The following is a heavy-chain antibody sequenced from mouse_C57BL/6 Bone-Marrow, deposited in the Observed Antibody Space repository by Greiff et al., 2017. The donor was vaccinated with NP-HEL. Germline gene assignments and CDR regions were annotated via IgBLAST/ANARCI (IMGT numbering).Heavy chain of an antibody. D-gene: IGHD3-2*02. CDR2: ISYSGST. CDR3: TRDSSGYWFAY. CDR1: GYSITSGYV. Sequence: EVKLMESGPGMVKPSQSLSLTCTVTGYSITSGYVWHWIRHFPGNKLEWMGYISYSGSTNYNPSLKSRISITHDTSKNHFFLKLNSVTTEDTATYYCTRDSSGYWFAYWGKGTLVTVSA. V-gene: IGHV3-1*01. J-gene: IGHJ3*01.